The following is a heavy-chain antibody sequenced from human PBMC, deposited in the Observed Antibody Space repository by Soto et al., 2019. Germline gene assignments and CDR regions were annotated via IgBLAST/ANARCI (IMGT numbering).Heavy chain of an antibody. CDR2: IGTAGDT. CDR3: ARAGRARYYYGMDV. V-gene: IGHV3-13*01. Sequence: EVQLVESGGGLVQPGGSLRLSCAASGFTFSSYDMHWVRQATGKGLEWVSAIGTAGDTYYPGSVKGRFTIYRENAKNSFYIKMNSLSARDTAVYYCARAGRARYYYGMDVWGQGTTVTVSS. CDR1: GFTFSSYD. J-gene: IGHJ6*02. D-gene: IGHD2-15*01.